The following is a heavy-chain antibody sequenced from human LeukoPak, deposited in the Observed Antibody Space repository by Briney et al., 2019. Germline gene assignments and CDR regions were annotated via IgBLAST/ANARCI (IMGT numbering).Heavy chain of an antibody. V-gene: IGHV3-15*01. Sequence: GGSLRLSCAASEFTFSNAWMSWVRQAPGKGLEWVGRIKSKTDGGTTDYAAPVKGRFTISRDDSENTLYLQMNSLKTEDTAVYYCARDLHCGGDCYAFDYWGQGTLVTVSS. J-gene: IGHJ4*02. D-gene: IGHD2-21*02. CDR3: ARDLHCGGDCYAFDY. CDR1: EFTFSNAW. CDR2: IKSKTDGGTT.